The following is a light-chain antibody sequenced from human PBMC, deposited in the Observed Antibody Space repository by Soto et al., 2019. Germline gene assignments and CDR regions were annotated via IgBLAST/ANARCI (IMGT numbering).Light chain of an antibody. V-gene: IGKV3-20*01. CDR1: HSVSSRY. CDR2: GSS. CDR3: LQYGSFKGFT. Sequence: EIVLTQSPATLSLSPGERATLSCRASHSVSSRYLAWYQQKPGQAPRLLIYGSSSRATGIPDRFSGSGSGTEFTLTISRLEPEDFAVYYFLQYGSFKGFTFGPWNKVDIK. J-gene: IGKJ3*01.